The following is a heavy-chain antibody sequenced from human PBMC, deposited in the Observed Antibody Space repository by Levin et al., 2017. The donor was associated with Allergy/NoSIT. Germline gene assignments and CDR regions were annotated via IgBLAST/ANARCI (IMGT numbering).Heavy chain of an antibody. Sequence: GESLKISCAASGFTFSSYAMHWVRQAPGKGLEWVAVISYDGSNKYYADSVKGRFTISRDNSKNTLYLQMNSLRAEDTAVYYCARDMVRGVIAFLDYWGQGTLVTVSS. CDR2: ISYDGSNK. D-gene: IGHD3-10*01. CDR3: ARDMVRGVIAFLDY. V-gene: IGHV3-30-3*01. J-gene: IGHJ4*02. CDR1: GFTFSSYA.